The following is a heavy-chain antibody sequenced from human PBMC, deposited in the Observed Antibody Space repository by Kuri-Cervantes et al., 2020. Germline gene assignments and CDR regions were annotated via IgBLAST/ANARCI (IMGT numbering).Heavy chain of an antibody. CDR3: ARGLKYSSSWFESVAGGGWGTYYYYGMDV. V-gene: IGHV3-9*01. Sequence: LSLTCAASGFTFDDYAMHWVRQAPGKGLEWVSGISWNSGSIGYADSVKGRFTISRDNAKNSLYLQMNSLRAGDTAVYYCARGLKYSSSWFESVAGGGWGTYYYYGMDVWGQGTTVTVSS. CDR2: ISWNSGSI. J-gene: IGHJ6*02. CDR1: GFTFDDYA. D-gene: IGHD6-13*01.